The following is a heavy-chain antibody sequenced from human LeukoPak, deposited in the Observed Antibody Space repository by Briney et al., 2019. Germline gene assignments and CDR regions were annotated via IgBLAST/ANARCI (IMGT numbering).Heavy chain of an antibody. Sequence: GGSLRLSCAASGFTFSDYYMSWIRQAPGKGLEWVSYISSSGSTIYYADSVKGRFTISRDNAENSLYLQMNSLRAEDTAVYYCARDSVDFWSVDYWGQGTLVTVSS. D-gene: IGHD3-3*01. CDR1: GFTFSDYY. CDR2: ISSSGSTI. V-gene: IGHV3-11*01. CDR3: ARDSVDFWSVDY. J-gene: IGHJ4*02.